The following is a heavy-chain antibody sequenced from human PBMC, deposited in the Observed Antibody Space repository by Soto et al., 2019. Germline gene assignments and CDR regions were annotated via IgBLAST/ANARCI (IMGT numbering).Heavy chain of an antibody. V-gene: IGHV4-34*01. CDR1: GGSFSGYY. Sequence: PSETLSLTCAVYGGSFSGYYCSWIRQPPGKGLEWIGEINHSGSTNYNPSLKSRVTISVDTSKNQFSLKLSSVTAADTAVYYCARGLTIFGVVSDWGQGTLVTVSS. D-gene: IGHD3-3*01. CDR3: ARGLTIFGVVSD. CDR2: INHSGST. J-gene: IGHJ4*02.